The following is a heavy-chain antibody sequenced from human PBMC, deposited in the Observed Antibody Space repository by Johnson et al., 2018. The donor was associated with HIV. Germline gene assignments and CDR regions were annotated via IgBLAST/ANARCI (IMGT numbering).Heavy chain of an antibody. CDR2: ISYDGSYK. J-gene: IGHJ3*02. D-gene: IGHD4-23*01. Sequence: QVQLVESGGGVVQPGRSLRLSCAASGFTFTKYGMHWVRQAPGKGLEWVAVISYDGSYKYSADSLKGRFTISRDNSKNTLYLQMNSLRAEDTAVYYCARESRTTVVIRGGAFDIWGQGTMVTVSS. CDR3: ARESRTTVVIRGGAFDI. V-gene: IGHV3-30*03. CDR1: GFTFTKYG.